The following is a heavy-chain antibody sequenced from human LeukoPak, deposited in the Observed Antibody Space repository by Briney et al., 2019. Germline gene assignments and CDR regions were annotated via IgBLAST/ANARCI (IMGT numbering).Heavy chain of an antibody. Sequence: ASVNVSCKPAGYTLTGYYMHWVRQAPGQGLEWMGWINPNSGGTNYAQKFQGRVTMTRDTSISTAYMELSRLRSDDTAVYYCANYGDADYFDYWGQGTLVTVSS. CDR2: INPNSGGT. V-gene: IGHV1-2*02. CDR3: ANYGDADYFDY. J-gene: IGHJ4*02. D-gene: IGHD4-17*01. CDR1: GYTLTGYY.